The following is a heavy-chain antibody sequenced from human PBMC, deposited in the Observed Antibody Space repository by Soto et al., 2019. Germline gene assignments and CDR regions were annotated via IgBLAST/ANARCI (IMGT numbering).Heavy chain of an antibody. CDR1: GVSISGYY. CDR3: ASLNFDILTGYYAFDL. V-gene: IGHV4-59*08. Sequence: SETLSLTCTVSGVSISGYYWSWIRQSPEKGLEYIGYISYSGSTNYNPSLKSRVTTSLDTSKNQFSLKLSSVTAADTAIYYCASLNFDILTGYYAFDLWGQGTMVTVSS. J-gene: IGHJ3*01. CDR2: ISYSGST. D-gene: IGHD3-9*01.